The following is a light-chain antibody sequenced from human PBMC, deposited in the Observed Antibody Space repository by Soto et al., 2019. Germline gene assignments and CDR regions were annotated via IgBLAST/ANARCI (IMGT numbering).Light chain of an antibody. V-gene: IGLV2-8*01. J-gene: IGLJ1*01. Sequence: ALTQPPSASGSPGQSVTISCTGTSSDVGGYNYVSWYQQHPGKAPKLMIYEVSKRPSGVPDRFSGSKSGNTASLTVSGLQAEDEADYYCSSYAGSKGVFGTGTKVTVL. CDR1: SSDVGGYNY. CDR3: SSYAGSKGV. CDR2: EVS.